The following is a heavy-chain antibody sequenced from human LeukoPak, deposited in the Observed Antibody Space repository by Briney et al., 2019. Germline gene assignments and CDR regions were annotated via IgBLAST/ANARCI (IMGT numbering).Heavy chain of an antibody. CDR1: GFTFSNHG. Sequence: GGTLRLSCAASGFTFSNHGMHWVRQAPGKGLEWVAVISYDGSNKYYADSVKGRFTISRDNSKNTLYLQMNSLRAEDTAVYYCAKDEAPYYDFWSGYYTDYWGQGTLVTVSS. V-gene: IGHV3-30*18. CDR3: AKDEAPYYDFWSGYYTDY. J-gene: IGHJ4*02. CDR2: ISYDGSNK. D-gene: IGHD3-3*01.